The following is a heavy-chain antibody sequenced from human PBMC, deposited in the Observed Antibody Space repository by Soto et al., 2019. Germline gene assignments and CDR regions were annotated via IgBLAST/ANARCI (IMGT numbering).Heavy chain of an antibody. CDR1: GYTFTSYG. J-gene: IGHJ4*02. CDR3: ARSRPPYYYGSGSTAFDY. CDR2: ISAYNGNT. D-gene: IGHD3-10*01. V-gene: IGHV1-18*01. Sequence: QVQLVQSGAEVKKPGASVKVSCKASGYTFTSYGIIWVRQAPGQGLEWMGWISAYNGNTNYAQKLQGRVTMTTDTSTSTAYMELRSLRSDDTAVYYCARSRPPYYYGSGSTAFDYWGQGTLVTVSS.